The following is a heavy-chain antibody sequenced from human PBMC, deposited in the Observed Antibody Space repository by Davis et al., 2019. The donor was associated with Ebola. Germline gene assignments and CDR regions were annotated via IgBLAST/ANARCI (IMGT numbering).Heavy chain of an antibody. J-gene: IGHJ6*02. CDR1: GGSISSSSYY. V-gene: IGHV4-39*07. CDR2: IYYSGST. Sequence: GSLRLSCTVSGGSISSSSYYWGWIRQPPGKGLEWIGSIYYSGSTYYNPSLKSRVTISVDTSKNQFSLKLSSVTAADTAVYYCARDQRFQDGYNYGYYYYYGMDVWGQGTTVTVSS. CDR3: ARDQRFQDGYNYGYYYYYGMDV. D-gene: IGHD5-24*01.